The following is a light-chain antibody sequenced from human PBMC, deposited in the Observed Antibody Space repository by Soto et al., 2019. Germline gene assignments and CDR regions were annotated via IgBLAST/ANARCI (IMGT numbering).Light chain of an antibody. J-gene: IGLJ2*01. Sequence: QSVLTQPPSVSGAPGQRVTISCTGTSSNIGAGYDVHWYQQLPGTAPKLLIYGNSNRPSGVPDRFSVSKSGTSASLAITGLQAEDEDDYYCQSYDSSLSGSSVFGGGTKLTVL. CDR2: GNS. CDR3: QSYDSSLSGSSV. V-gene: IGLV1-40*01. CDR1: SSNIGAGYD.